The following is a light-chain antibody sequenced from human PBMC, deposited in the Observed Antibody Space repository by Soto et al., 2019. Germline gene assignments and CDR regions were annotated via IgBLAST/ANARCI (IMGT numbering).Light chain of an antibody. J-gene: IGKJ1*01. CDR3: QQYGSSATCT. CDR2: GAS. CDR1: VSVARSY. Sequence: ALTHSPGSLSLSPGERSTLSCRASVSVARSYSRWYQQKPAQAPRLLIYGASSTATGIPDRFSGSGSGTDSTLTISRLEPEGFAVYYCQQYGSSATCTFGQGTEADIK. V-gene: IGKV3-20*01.